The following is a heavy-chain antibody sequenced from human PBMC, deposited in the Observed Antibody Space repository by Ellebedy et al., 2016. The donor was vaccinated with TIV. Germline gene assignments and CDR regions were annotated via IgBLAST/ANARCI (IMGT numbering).Heavy chain of an antibody. CDR3: ARADTGYCSSTSCFLDLDS. J-gene: IGHJ4*02. CDR1: DFTFSMYT. Sequence: GESLKISXAASDFTFSMYTMNWVRQAPGKGLEWVSSISDSGSYIYYADSVKGRFTISRANAKYSLYLQMNGLRAEDTAVYYCARADTGYCSSTSCFLDLDSWGQGTLVTVSS. D-gene: IGHD2-2*01. V-gene: IGHV3-21*01. CDR2: ISDSGSYI.